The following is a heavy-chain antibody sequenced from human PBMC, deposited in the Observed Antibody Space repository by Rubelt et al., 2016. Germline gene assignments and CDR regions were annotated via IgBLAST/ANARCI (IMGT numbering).Heavy chain of an antibody. CDR3: ARDGFEGFKSSYGYFDY. CDR2: VSGRGGST. V-gene: IGHV3-23*01. D-gene: IGHD5-18*01. CDR1: GFTFRDYA. J-gene: IGHJ4*02. Sequence: EVQLLESGGGLVQPGGSLRLSCAASGFTFRDYALSWVRQAPGKGLEWVSVVSGRGGSTYYADSVRGRFTISRATFKNPLYLEMNSLRVEDTAVYDCARDGFEGFKSSYGYFDYWGQGTLVTVSS.